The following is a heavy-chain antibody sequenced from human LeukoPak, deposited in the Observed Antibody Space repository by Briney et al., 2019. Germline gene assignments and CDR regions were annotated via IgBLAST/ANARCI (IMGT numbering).Heavy chain of an antibody. CDR2: ISAYNGNT. Sequence: ASVKVSCKAFGYTFTSYGISWVRQAPGQGLEWMGWISAYNGNTNYAQKLQGRVTMTTDTSTSTAYMELRSLRSDDTAVYYCARRAFRTTGVNYFDYWGQGTLVTVSS. CDR1: GYTFTSYG. V-gene: IGHV1-18*01. CDR3: ARRAFRTTGVNYFDY. J-gene: IGHJ4*02. D-gene: IGHD1-7*01.